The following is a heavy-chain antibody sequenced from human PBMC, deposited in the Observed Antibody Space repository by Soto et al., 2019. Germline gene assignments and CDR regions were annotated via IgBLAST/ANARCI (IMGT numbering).Heavy chain of an antibody. CDR1: GFTFSSYG. J-gene: IGHJ1*01. V-gene: IGHV3-30*03. Sequence: GGSLRLSCAASGFTFSSYGMHWVRQAPGKGLEWVAVISYDGSNKYYADSVKGRFTISRDNSKNTLYLQMNSLRAEDTAVYYLIKPGHRSTGGFAENLQQLGQGT. D-gene: IGHD3-10*01. CDR2: ISYDGSNK. CDR3: IKPGHRSTGGFAENLQQ.